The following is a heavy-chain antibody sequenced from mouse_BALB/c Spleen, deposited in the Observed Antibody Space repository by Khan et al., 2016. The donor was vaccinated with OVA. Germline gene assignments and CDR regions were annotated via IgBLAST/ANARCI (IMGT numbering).Heavy chain of an antibody. V-gene: IGHV2-6-4*01. D-gene: IGHD2-14*01. J-gene: IGHJ4*01. CDR3: ARAYYRYDGYYSMDY. CDR1: GFSFTRYN. Sequence: QVQLKQSGPGLVAPSQSLSITCTVSGFSFTRYNIHWVRQPPGKGLEWLGMIWGGGGTDYNSTIKSRLSISNDNSTCQVFLKMNSLQTNDTAMYYCARAYYRYDGYYSMDYWGQGTSVTVSS. CDR2: IWGGGGT.